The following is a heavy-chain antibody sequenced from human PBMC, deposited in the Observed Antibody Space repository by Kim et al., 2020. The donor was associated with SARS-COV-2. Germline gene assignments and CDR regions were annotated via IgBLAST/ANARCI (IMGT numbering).Heavy chain of an antibody. D-gene: IGHD6-19*01. V-gene: IGHV3-21*01. Sequence: GGSLRLSCAASGFTFSSYSMNWVRQAPGKGLEWVSSISSSSSYIYYADSVKGRFTISRDNAKNSLYLQMNSLRAEDTAVYYCARRGAVAGTFFDYWGQGTLVTVSS. CDR1: GFTFSSYS. CDR2: ISSSSSYI. J-gene: IGHJ4*02. CDR3: ARRGAVAGTFFDY.